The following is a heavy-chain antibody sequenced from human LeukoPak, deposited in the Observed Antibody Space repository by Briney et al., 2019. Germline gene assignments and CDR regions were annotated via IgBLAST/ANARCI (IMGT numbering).Heavy chain of an antibody. V-gene: IGHV4-59*01. Sequence: SETLSLTCTVSGGSIRSYYWSWIRQPPGKGLEWIGYIYYSGSTNYNPALKSRVSISVDTSKNQFSLKLSSVTAADTAVYYCARAPGGYGSGSRGAFDIWGQGTMVTVPS. J-gene: IGHJ3*02. CDR3: ARAPGGYGSGSRGAFDI. D-gene: IGHD3-10*01. CDR1: GGSIRSYY. CDR2: IYYSGST.